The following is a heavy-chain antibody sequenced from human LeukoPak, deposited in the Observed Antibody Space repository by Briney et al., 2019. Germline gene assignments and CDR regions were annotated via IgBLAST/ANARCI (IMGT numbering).Heavy chain of an antibody. V-gene: IGHV3-48*03. D-gene: IGHD7-27*01. CDR3: ARATNWGYAFDI. J-gene: IGHJ3*02. CDR1: GFTFSSYE. Sequence: GGSLRLSCAASGFTFSSYEMNWVRQAPGKGPEWVSYISNSGGTICYADSVKGRFTIPRDSARNSLYLQMTSMRVEDTAVYYLARATNWGYAFDIWGQGTVVTVSS. CDR2: ISNSGGTI.